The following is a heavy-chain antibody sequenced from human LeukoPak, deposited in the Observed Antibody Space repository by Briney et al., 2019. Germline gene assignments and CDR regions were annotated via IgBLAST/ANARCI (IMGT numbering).Heavy chain of an antibody. CDR1: GFTFSSYA. Sequence: GGSLRLSCAASGFTFSSYAMSWVRQAPGKGLECVSSISGSGGSTYYADSVKGRFTISRDNSKNTLYLQMNSLRAEDTAVYYGVTTIYGVVRNFDYWGQGTLVTVSS. CDR2: ISGSGGST. J-gene: IGHJ4*02. V-gene: IGHV3-23*01. D-gene: IGHD3-3*01. CDR3: VTTIYGVVRNFDY.